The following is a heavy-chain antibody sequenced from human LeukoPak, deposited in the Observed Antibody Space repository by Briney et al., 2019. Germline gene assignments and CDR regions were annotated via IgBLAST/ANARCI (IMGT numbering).Heavy chain of an antibody. Sequence: SQTLSLTCTLSGDSVTSSNVGWNWIRQSPSSGLEWLGRTYNRAKWYSEYAVSVKSRISINADTSMNQFSLHLHSVTPEDTAVYFCTRGRYSSFDFCDQGTLVTVSS. CDR2: TYNRAKWYS. CDR1: GDSVTSSNVG. J-gene: IGHJ4*02. D-gene: IGHD2-15*01. V-gene: IGHV6-1*01. CDR3: TRGRYSSFDF.